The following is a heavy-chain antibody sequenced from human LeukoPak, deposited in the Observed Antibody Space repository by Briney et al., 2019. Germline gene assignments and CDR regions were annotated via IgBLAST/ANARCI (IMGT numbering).Heavy chain of an antibody. CDR3: ARAAYSSSPDY. CDR1: GFTFSAYS. V-gene: IGHV3-48*02. J-gene: IGHJ4*02. D-gene: IGHD6-13*01. CDR2: VHADGSSI. Sequence: GGSLRLSCAASGFTFSAYSMNWVRQAPGKGLEWVSYVHADGSSIFYADSVKGRFTISRDNARNPLYLQMNSLRDEDTAVYYCARAAYSSSPDYWGQGTLVTVSS.